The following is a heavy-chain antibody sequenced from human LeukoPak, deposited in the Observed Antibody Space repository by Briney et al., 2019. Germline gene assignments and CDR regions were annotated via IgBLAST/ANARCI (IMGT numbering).Heavy chain of an antibody. Sequence: SETLSLTCTVSGGSISSSSYYWDWIRQPPGKGLEWIGSSYYSGSTYYNPSLKSRVTISVDTSKSQFSLKLSSVTAADTAVYYCARVVYSISVVDYWGQGTLVTVSS. V-gene: IGHV4-39*01. D-gene: IGHD6-6*01. CDR2: SYYSGST. CDR1: GGSISSSSYY. CDR3: ARVVYSISVVDY. J-gene: IGHJ4*02.